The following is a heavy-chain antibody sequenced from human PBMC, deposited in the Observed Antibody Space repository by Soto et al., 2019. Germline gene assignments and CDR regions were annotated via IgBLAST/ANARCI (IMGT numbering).Heavy chain of an antibody. V-gene: IGHV1-24*01. Sequence: GASVKVSCKVSGYTLTELSMHWVRQAPGKGLEWMGGFDPEDGETIYAQKFQGRVTMTEDTSTDTAYMELSSLRSEDTAVYYCATDRYCSGGSCYSGIFWFDPWGQGTLVTVSS. J-gene: IGHJ5*02. CDR3: ATDRYCSGGSCYSGIFWFDP. CDR2: FDPEDGET. D-gene: IGHD2-15*01. CDR1: GYTLTELS.